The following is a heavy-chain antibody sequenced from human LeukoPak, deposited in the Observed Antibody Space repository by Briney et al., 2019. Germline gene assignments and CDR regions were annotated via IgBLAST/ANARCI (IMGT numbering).Heavy chain of an antibody. D-gene: IGHD2-2*01. Sequence: ASVKVSCKASGYTFTGYYMHWVRQAPGQGLERMGWINPNSGGTNYEQKFQGRVTMTSDTSINTAYMELSRLTSDDTAVYYCARDLKSLVGCFDPWGQGTLVTVSS. CDR2: INPNSGGT. V-gene: IGHV1-2*02. J-gene: IGHJ5*02. CDR3: ARDLKSLVGCFDP. CDR1: GYTFTGYY.